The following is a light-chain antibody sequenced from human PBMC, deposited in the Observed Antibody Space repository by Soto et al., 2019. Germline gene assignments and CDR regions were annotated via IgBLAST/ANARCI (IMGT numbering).Light chain of an antibody. J-gene: IGKJ4*01. CDR2: DAS. V-gene: IGKV3-11*01. CDR3: QQRTNWLVT. Sequence: EIVLTQSPATLSLSPGERATLSCRASQSVSSYLVWYQQKPGQAPRLLISDASNRATGIPARFSGSGSGTDFTLTISSLEPEDFAVYYCQQRTNWLVTFGGGTKVDIK. CDR1: QSVSSY.